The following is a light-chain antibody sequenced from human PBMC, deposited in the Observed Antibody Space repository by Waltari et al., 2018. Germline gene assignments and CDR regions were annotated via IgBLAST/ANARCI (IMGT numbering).Light chain of an antibody. CDR1: QSIGTY. V-gene: IGKV1-39*01. CDR2: AAS. CDR3: QQSYTTPRT. Sequence: IQMTQSPSSLSASVADRVTTTCRASQSIGTYLNWYQHKPGRAPELLIYAASTLQGGVPSRFSGSGSETHFTLAISSLQREDFATYYCQQSYTTPRTFGQGTKVEIK. J-gene: IGKJ1*01.